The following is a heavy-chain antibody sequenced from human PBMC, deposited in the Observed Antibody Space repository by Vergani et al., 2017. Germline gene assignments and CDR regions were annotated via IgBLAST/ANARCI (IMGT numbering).Heavy chain of an antibody. D-gene: IGHD3-16*01. CDR3: AKFGGGYSSNWFDP. CDR1: GGSLSSSY. Sequence: QVHLQESGPGLVKPSETLSLTCTVSGGSLSSSYWSWIRQPPGKGLEWIGQNFYSGSTNYNSSLKSRVTISVDTSKNQFSLKLNSVTAADTAVYYCAKFGGGYSSNWFDPWGQGTLVTVSS. V-gene: IGHV4-59*03. J-gene: IGHJ5*02. CDR2: NFYSGST.